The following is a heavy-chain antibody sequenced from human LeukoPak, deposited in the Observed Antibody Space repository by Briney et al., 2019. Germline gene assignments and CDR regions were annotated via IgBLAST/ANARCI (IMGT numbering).Heavy chain of an antibody. D-gene: IGHD2-2*01. J-gene: IGHJ3*02. CDR3: ARVGVVVPAGMDI. CDR2: IRKKSNGYNT. CDR1: GFTFSDHY. V-gene: IGHV3-72*01. Sequence: GGSLRLSCAASGFTFSDHYMDWVRQAPGEGLEWVARIRKKSNGYNTQYAASVKGRFIISRDDSRNSLYLQMNSLKTEDTAVYYCARVGVVVPAGMDIWGQGTMVTVSS.